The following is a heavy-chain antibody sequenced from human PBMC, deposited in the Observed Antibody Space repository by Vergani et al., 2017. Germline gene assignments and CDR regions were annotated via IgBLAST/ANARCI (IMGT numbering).Heavy chain of an antibody. D-gene: IGHD3-10*01. CDR1: GGSISSGGYY. Sequence: QVQLQESGPGLVKPSQTLSLTCTVSGGSISSGGYYWSWIRQHPGKGLEWIGYIYYSGSTYYNPSLKSRVTISVDPSKNPFSLKLSAVTAADTAVYYCARDQVHYGPGFDPWGQGTLVTVSS. CDR2: IYYSGST. V-gene: IGHV4-31*03. J-gene: IGHJ5*02. CDR3: ARDQVHYGPGFDP.